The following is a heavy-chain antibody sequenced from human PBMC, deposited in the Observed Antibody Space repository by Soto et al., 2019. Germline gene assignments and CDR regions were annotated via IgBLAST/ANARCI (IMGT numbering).Heavy chain of an antibody. CDR1: GGSISSYY. Sequence: PLGTLSPTCPVSGGSISSYYWSWVPQPPGKGLEWIGYIYYSGSTNYNPSLKSRVTISVDTSKNQFSLKLSSVTAADTAVYYCARVGGEWYYDPRGGLPLDYWGQGTLVTVSS. V-gene: IGHV4-59*01. CDR3: ARVGGEWYYDPRGGLPLDY. CDR2: IYYSGST. D-gene: IGHD3-22*01. J-gene: IGHJ4*02.